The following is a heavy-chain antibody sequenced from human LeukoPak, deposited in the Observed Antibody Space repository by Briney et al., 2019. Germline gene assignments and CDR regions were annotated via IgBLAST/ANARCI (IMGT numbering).Heavy chain of an antibody. CDR1: GLTFSSYA. Sequence: PGGSLRLSCAASGLTFSSYAMTWVRQAPGKGREWVSAIGPSSGTTYYADSVKGRFTISRDNSKNTLYLQMNSLRAEDTALYYCAKHLTGTKSFDYWGQGTLVTVSS. CDR3: AKHLTGTKSFDY. CDR2: IGPSSGTT. J-gene: IGHJ4*02. V-gene: IGHV3-23*01. D-gene: IGHD1-7*01.